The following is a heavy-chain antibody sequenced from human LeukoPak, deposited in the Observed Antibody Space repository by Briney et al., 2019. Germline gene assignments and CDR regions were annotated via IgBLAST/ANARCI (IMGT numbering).Heavy chain of an antibody. CDR3: ASDPSSGPDY. D-gene: IGHD6-19*01. CDR1: GYTFTSYY. Sequence: ASVTVSCKASGYTFTSYYMHWVRQAPGQGLEWMGIINPSGGSTSYAQKFQGRVTMTRDMSTSTVYMELSSLRSEDTAVYYCASDPSSGPDYWGQGTLVTVSS. CDR2: INPSGGST. V-gene: IGHV1-46*01. J-gene: IGHJ4*02.